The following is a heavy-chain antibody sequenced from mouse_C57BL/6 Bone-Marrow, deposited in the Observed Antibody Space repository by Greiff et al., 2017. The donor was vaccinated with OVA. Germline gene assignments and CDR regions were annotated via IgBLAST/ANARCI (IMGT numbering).Heavy chain of an antibody. CDR1: GFTFSSYG. Sequence: EVMLVESGGDLVKPGGSLKLSCAASGFTFSSYGMSWVRQTPDKRLAWVATISSGGSYTYYPDSVKGRFTISRDNAKNTLYLQMSSLKSEDTAMYYCARRGYDYLYYFDYWGQGTTLTVSS. CDR2: ISSGGSYT. D-gene: IGHD2-4*01. V-gene: IGHV5-6*02. CDR3: ARRGYDYLYYFDY. J-gene: IGHJ2*01.